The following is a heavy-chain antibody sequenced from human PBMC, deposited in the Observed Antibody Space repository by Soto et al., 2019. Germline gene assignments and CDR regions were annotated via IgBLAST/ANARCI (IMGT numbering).Heavy chain of an antibody. CDR3: TRGPPRVQWFDP. J-gene: IGHJ5*02. CDR1: GGAVSSGTYY. Sequence: SETLSLTCTVSGGAVSSGTYYGSWIRQPPGKGLEWIGHIYFTGSTNYNPSLKSRVTMSLDTSRNQFSLKLSSVTAADTAVYYCTRGPPRVQWFDPWGLGTLVTVSS. V-gene: IGHV4-61*01. CDR2: IYFTGST.